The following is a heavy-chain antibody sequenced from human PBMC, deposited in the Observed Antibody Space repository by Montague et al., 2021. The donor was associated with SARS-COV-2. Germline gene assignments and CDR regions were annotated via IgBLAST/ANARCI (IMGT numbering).Heavy chain of an antibody. V-gene: IGHV4-34*01. CDR2: INHSGST. J-gene: IGHJ5*02. Sequence: LVTPTQTLTLTCTFSGFSLTTDGMCVSWVRQPPGKGLEWIGEINHSGSTNYNPSLKSRVTISVDTSKNQFSLKLSSVTAADTAVYYCARGPFLRFLELPMGLKKPGWFDPWGQGTLVTVSP. CDR3: ARGPFLRFLELPMGLKKPGWFDP. CDR1: GFSLTTDG. D-gene: IGHD3-3*01.